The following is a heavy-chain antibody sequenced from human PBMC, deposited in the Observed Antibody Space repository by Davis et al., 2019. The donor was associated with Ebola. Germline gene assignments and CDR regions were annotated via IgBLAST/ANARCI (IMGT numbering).Heavy chain of an antibody. V-gene: IGHV3-74*01. J-gene: IGHJ6*02. CDR2: INSDGSST. CDR1: GFTFSRYW. Sequence: PGGSLRLSCLASGFTFSRYWMHWVRQAPGKGLVWVSRINSDGSSTSYADSVKGRFIISRDNAKNTLYLQMNSLRAEDTAVYYCARSYGPYYYYGMDVWGQGTTVTVSS. D-gene: IGHD5-18*01. CDR3: ARSYGPYYYYGMDV.